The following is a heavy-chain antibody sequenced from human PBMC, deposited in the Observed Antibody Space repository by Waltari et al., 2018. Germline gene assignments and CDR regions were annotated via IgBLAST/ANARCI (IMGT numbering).Heavy chain of an antibody. CDR1: GFTFSSYG. Sequence: QVQLVESGGGVVQPGRSLRLSCAASGFTFSSYGMHWVRQAPGKGLEWVAVISYDGSNKYYADSVKGRFTISRDNSKNTLYLQMNSLRAEDTAVYYCAKDRHDSQWAWLDPWGQGTLVTVSS. CDR2: ISYDGSNK. V-gene: IGHV3-30*18. CDR3: AKDRHDSQWAWLDP. J-gene: IGHJ5*02. D-gene: IGHD3-22*01.